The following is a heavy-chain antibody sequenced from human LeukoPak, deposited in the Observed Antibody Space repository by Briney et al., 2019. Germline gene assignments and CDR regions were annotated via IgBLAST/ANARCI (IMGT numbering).Heavy chain of an antibody. V-gene: IGHV3-9*01. J-gene: IGHJ4*02. CDR3: AKAISDY. CDR2: ISWNSGSI. Sequence: PGGSLRLSCAASGFTFDDYAMHWVRQAPGKGLEWVSGISWNSGSIGYADSVKGRFTISRDNAKNSLYLQMNSLRAEDTAVYYCAKAISDYWGQGTLVTVSS. CDR1: GFTFDDYA.